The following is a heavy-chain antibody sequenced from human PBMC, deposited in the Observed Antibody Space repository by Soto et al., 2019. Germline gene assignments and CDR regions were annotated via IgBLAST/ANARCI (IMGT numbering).Heavy chain of an antibody. Sequence: ASVKVSCKASGYTFTSYGLSWVRQAPGQGLEWMGWISAYNSNTNYAQKLKGRVTMTTDTSTSTAYMELRSLRSDDTAVYYCARAIVVVVAATPFPWFDPWGQGTLVTVSS. V-gene: IGHV1-18*01. J-gene: IGHJ5*02. CDR1: GYTFTSYG. CDR2: ISAYNSNT. D-gene: IGHD2-15*01. CDR3: ARAIVVVVAATPFPWFDP.